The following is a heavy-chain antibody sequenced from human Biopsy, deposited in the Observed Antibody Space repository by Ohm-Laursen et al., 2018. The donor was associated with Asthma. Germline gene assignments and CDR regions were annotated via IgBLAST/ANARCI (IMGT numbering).Heavy chain of an antibody. J-gene: IGHJ1*01. V-gene: IGHV3-30*03. Sequence: SLRLSCTASGFPISNYGMHWVRQAPGKGLEWVAVMSYDDSQTRYADSVKGRFTISRDNSKNILYLQMSSLRDEDTAVYYCARTFHFWSPYHAEHYQLWGQGTLVTVPS. CDR1: GFPISNYG. D-gene: IGHD3-3*02. CDR3: ARTFHFWSPYHAEHYQL. CDR2: MSYDDSQT.